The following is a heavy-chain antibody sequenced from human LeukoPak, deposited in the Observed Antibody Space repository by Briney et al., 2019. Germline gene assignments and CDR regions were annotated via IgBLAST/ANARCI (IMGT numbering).Heavy chain of an antibody. Sequence: GGSLRLSSAASGFTFSSYTMKWVRQAPGKGLEWVSYTSSSSNTIYYADSVKGRFTISRDNAKNSLYLQMNSLRADDTAVYYCARASGSSSGGWVYYYYMDVWGKGTTVTVSS. V-gene: IGHV3-48*01. J-gene: IGHJ6*03. D-gene: IGHD6-6*01. CDR2: TSSSSNTI. CDR3: ARASGSSSGGWVYYYYMDV. CDR1: GFTFSSYT.